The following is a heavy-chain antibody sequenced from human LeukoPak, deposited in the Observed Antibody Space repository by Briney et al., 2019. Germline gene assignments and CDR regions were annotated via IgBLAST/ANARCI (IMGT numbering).Heavy chain of an antibody. V-gene: IGHV3-66*01. J-gene: IGHJ4*02. CDR1: GFTVSSNY. D-gene: IGHD3-3*01. CDR2: IYSGGST. CDR3: ASMYYDFWSGYFPFDY. Sequence: GGSLRLSCAASGFTVSSNYMSWVRQAPGKGLEWVSVIYSGGSTYYADSVKGRFTISRDNSKNTLYLQMNSLRAEDTAVCYCASMYYDFWSGYFPFDYWGQGTLVTVSS.